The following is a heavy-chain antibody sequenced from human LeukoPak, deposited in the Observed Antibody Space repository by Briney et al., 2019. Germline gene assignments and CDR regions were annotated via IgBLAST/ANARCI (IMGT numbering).Heavy chain of an antibody. J-gene: IGHJ4*02. CDR3: AKGIAVAGTELAD. Sequence: GGSLRLSCAASGFTFSSYAMHWVRRAPGKGLEWVTFIRYDGSIKYYADSVEGRFTISRDNSKNTLYLQMNSLRADDTAVYYCAKGIAVAGTELADWGQGTLVTVSA. CDR1: GFTFSSYA. V-gene: IGHV3-30*02. CDR2: IRYDGSIK. D-gene: IGHD6-19*01.